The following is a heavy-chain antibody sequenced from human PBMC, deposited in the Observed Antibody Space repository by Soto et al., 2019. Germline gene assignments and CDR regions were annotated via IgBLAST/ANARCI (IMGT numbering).Heavy chain of an antibody. V-gene: IGHV2-5*02. J-gene: IGHJ5*02. Sequence: QITLKESGPTLVKPTQTLTLTCTFSGFSLSTSGVGVGWIRQPPGKALEWLALIYWDDDKRYSPSLKSRLTITKDTNKNQVVLTMTSMDPVDTATYYCAHAAIVVVPAAPAAWFDPWGQGTLVTFSS. CDR2: IYWDDDK. CDR1: GFSLSTSGVG. CDR3: AHAAIVVVPAAPAAWFDP. D-gene: IGHD2-2*01.